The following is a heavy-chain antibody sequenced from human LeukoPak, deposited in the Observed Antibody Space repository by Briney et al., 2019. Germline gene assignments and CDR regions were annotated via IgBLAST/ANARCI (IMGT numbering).Heavy chain of an antibody. Sequence: GASVKVSCKASGGTLSSYPISWIRQAPGQGLELMGRIIPFVGLTNYAPRFQGRVTITADKDTTTAYMELSGLTSGDTAVYYCARPRSTESGSYNWFDPWGQGTLVTVSS. CDR2: IIPFVGLT. D-gene: IGHD1-26*01. CDR3: ARPRSTESGSYNWFDP. J-gene: IGHJ5*02. V-gene: IGHV1-69*02. CDR1: GGTLSSYP.